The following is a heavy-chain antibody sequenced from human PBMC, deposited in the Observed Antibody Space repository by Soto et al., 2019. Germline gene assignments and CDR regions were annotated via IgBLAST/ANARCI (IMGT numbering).Heavy chain of an antibody. Sequence: SETLSLTCTVSGGSISSSSYYWGWIRQPPEKGLEWIGSIYYSGNTYYNPSLKSRVTISVDTSKKQFSLKLSSVTAADTAVYYCARLSGYCSGGSCPNYFYYGMDVWGQGTTVTVSS. V-gene: IGHV4-39*01. CDR3: ARLSGYCSGGSCPNYFYYGMDV. CDR2: IYYSGNT. D-gene: IGHD2-15*01. J-gene: IGHJ6*02. CDR1: GGSISSSSYY.